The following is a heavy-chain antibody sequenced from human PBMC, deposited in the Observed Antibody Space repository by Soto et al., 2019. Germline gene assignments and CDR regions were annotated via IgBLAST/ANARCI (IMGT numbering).Heavy chain of an antibody. V-gene: IGHV1-58*02. CDR3: AADSAYYYGSGTPNWFDP. Sequence: QMQLVQSGPEVKKPGTSVKVSCKASGFTFTSSAMQWVRQARGQRLEWIGWIVVGSGNTNYAQKFQERVTITRDMSTSPAYMELSSLRSEDTAVYYCAADSAYYYGSGTPNWFDPWGQGTLVTVSS. CDR1: GFTFTSSA. CDR2: IVVGSGNT. J-gene: IGHJ5*02. D-gene: IGHD3-10*01.